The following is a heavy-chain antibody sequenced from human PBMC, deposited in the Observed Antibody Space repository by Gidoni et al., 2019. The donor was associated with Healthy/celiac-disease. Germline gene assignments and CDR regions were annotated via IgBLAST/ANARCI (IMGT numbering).Heavy chain of an antibody. CDR1: GFTFSGSA. Sequence: EVQLVESGGGLVQPGGSLKLSCAASGFTFSGSAMHWVRQASGKGLEWVGRIRSKANSYATAYAASVKGRFTISRDDSKNTAYLQMNSLKPEDTAVYYCTSPPHYDSSGYYPFDYWGQGTLVTVSS. V-gene: IGHV3-73*02. D-gene: IGHD3-22*01. CDR2: IRSKANSYAT. CDR3: TSPPHYDSSGYYPFDY. J-gene: IGHJ4*02.